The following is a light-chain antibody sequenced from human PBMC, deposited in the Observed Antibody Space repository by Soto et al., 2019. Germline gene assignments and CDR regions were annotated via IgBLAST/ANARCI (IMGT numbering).Light chain of an antibody. J-gene: IGKJ1*01. CDR3: QLRSNWPRT. V-gene: IGKV3-11*01. Sequence: ASISCRASQGIGDTLAWYQHKPGQTPRLLIYDTSTRATGVPTRFSGSGSGTDFTLTISSLEPEDFAVYYCQLRSNWPRTFGQGTKVDIK. CDR2: DTS. CDR1: QGIGDT.